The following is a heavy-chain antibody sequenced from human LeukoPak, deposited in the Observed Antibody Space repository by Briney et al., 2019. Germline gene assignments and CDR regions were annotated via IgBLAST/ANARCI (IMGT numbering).Heavy chain of an antibody. CDR2: VNGNGDTT. D-gene: IGHD3-9*01. Sequence: GGSLRLSCAASGFTVSSNYMSWVRQAPGKGLEFVSVVNGNGDTTYYTDSVKGRFTISRDNSKNTLYLQMSSLRAEDTAVYYCVGDQVDDTGYLRWGQGTRVTVSA. CDR1: GFTVSSNY. CDR3: VGDQVDDTGYLR. V-gene: IGHV3-64D*06. J-gene: IGHJ4*02.